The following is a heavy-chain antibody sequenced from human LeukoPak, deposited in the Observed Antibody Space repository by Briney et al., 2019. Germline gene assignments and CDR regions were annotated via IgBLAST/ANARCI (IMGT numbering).Heavy chain of an antibody. CDR2: INPSSGSA. Sequence: ASVKVSCKASGYTFSGYSMHWVRQAPGQGPEWMGMINPSSGSATYAQKFQGSVTMTRGTSTTTLYMELSSLRSEATAVYYCARDWAHGSFDYWGQGTPVIVSS. CDR3: ARDWAHGSFDY. CDR1: GYTFSGYS. V-gene: IGHV1-46*01. D-gene: IGHD3-10*01. J-gene: IGHJ4*02.